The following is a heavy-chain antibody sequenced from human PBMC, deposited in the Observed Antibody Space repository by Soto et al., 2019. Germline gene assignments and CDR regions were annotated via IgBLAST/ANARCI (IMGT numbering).Heavy chain of an antibody. Sequence: EVQLVESGGGLVKPGGSLRLSCAASGFTFGTYTMNWVRQAPGKGLEWVSSIGTSSSYIYYADSVRGRFTISRDNDKDSLYLQMSSLRAEDTAVYYCARVMCGDCSTYYYYSMDVGGQGTTVTVSS. D-gene: IGHD2-21*02. V-gene: IGHV3-21*01. CDR3: ARVMCGDCSTYYYYSMDV. CDR1: GFTFGTYT. J-gene: IGHJ6*02. CDR2: IGTSSSYI.